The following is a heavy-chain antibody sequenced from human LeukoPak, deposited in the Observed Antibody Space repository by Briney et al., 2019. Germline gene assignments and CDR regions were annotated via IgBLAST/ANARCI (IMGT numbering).Heavy chain of an antibody. V-gene: IGHV1-69*13. J-gene: IGHJ3*02. D-gene: IGHD2-2*01. CDR3: ARDQCSSTGCYLGAFEI. CDR2: IIPIFGTA. CDR1: GGTFTSYD. Sequence: ASVKVSCKASGGTFTSYDISWVRQAPGQGLEWMGGIIPIFGTANYAQKFQGRVTITADESTSTAYMELSSLRSEDTAVYYCARDQCSSTGCYLGAFEIWGQGTMVTVSS.